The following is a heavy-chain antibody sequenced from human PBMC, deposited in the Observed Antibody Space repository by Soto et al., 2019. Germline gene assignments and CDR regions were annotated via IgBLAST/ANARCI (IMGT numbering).Heavy chain of an antibody. CDR3: ARDRVAVAGTRRWFDP. V-gene: IGHV4-4*07. Sequence: QVQLQESGPGLVKPSETLSLTCTVSGGSISSYDWSWIRQPAGTGLEWIGRIYTSGSTNYNPSLKSRVTMSVDTSKNQFSLKLSSVTAADTAVYYCARDRVAVAGTRRWFDPWGQGTLVTVSS. CDR1: GGSISSYD. D-gene: IGHD6-19*01. CDR2: IYTSGST. J-gene: IGHJ5*02.